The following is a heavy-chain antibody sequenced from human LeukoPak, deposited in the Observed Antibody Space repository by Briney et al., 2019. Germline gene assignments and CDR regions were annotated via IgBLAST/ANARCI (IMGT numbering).Heavy chain of an antibody. D-gene: IGHD3-10*01. CDR1: GYTFTSYD. V-gene: IGHV1-8*01. J-gene: IGHJ4*02. Sequence: AASVKVSCKASGYTFTSYDINWVRQATGQGLEWMGWMNPNSGNTGYAQKFQGRVTMTEDTSTDTAYMELSSLRSEDTAVYYCATRYGSGNDYWGQGTLVTVSS. CDR3: ATRYGSGNDY. CDR2: MNPNSGNT.